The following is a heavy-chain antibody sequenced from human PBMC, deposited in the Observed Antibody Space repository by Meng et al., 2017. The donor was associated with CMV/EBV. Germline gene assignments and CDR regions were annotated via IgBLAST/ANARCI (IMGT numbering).Heavy chain of an antibody. D-gene: IGHD3-16*01. CDR1: GYSFTGYY. J-gene: IGHJ4*02. CDR2: INHNSSSK. Sequence: QVQLEQSGAEVKKPGAAVKVSCNASGYSFTGYYRHWVRQAPGQGLEWMGWINHNSSSKNYAQKIQGRVTMTRDTSISTAYMELSRLTSDDAAVYYCARHYDYDDYWGQGTLVTVSS. V-gene: IGHV1-2*02. CDR3: ARHYDYDDY.